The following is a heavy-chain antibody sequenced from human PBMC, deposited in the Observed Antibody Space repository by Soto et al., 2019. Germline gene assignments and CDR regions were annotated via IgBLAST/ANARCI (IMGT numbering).Heavy chain of an antibody. Sequence: EVQLLESGGGFVQPGVSLRLSCAATGFTFSVYAMTWVRQAPGKGLGGVSAVTANGGSPYSADSVKGRFTISRDNSKNTLILQLNRLRAEDTDVYYCASLGVGDWANYYYPCGMDVWGQGTKVTVSS. CDR1: GFTFSVYA. J-gene: IGHJ6*02. CDR3: ASLGVGDWANYYYPCGMDV. CDR2: VTANGGSP. V-gene: IGHV3-23*01. D-gene: IGHD2-21*02.